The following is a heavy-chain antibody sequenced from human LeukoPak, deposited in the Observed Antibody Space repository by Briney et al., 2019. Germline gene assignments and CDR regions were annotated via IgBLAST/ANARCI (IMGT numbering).Heavy chain of an antibody. J-gene: IGHJ4*02. CDR3: ARWTYCSSTSCYRLLDYFDY. V-gene: IGHV4-34*01. D-gene: IGHD2-2*01. Sequence: PSETLSLTCAVYGGSFSGYYWSWIRQPPGKGLEWIGEINHSGSTNYNPSLKSRVTISVDTSKNQFSLKLSSVTAADTAVYYCARWTYCSSTSCYRLLDYFDYWGQGTLVTVSS. CDR2: INHSGST. CDR1: GGSFSGYY.